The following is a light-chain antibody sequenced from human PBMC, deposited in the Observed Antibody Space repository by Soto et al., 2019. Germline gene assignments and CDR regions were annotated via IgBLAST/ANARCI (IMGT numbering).Light chain of an antibody. Sequence: LTQPPSASGSPGQSVTISFTGTSSDVGGYIFVSWYQQHPGKVPKLIIYDVNKRPSGVPDRFSGSKYGNTASLTVSGLQAEDEGDYYCVSFAGGTYVFGTGTKVTVL. CDR2: DVN. V-gene: IGLV2-8*01. CDR1: SSDVGGYIF. J-gene: IGLJ1*01. CDR3: VSFAGGTYV.